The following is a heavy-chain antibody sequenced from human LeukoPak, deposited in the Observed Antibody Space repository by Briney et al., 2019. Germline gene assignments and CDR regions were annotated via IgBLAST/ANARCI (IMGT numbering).Heavy chain of an antibody. J-gene: IGHJ4*02. D-gene: IGHD6-13*01. CDR1: GFTFSSYV. CDR2: IRGSDGGT. V-gene: IGHV3-23*01. Sequence: GGSLRLSCAASGFTFSSYVMSWVRQAPGKGLEWVSTIRGSDGGTYYADSVKGRFTISRDNSKNTLYLQMSSLRAGDTALYYCARATKKDSSSSYFDYWGQGSLVTVSS. CDR3: ARATKKDSSSSYFDY.